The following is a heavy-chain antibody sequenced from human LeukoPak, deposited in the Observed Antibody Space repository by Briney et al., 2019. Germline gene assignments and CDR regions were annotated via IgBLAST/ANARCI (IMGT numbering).Heavy chain of an antibody. V-gene: IGHV3-7*01. J-gene: IGHJ6*02. Sequence: PGGSLRLSCAASGFTFSSYWMSWVRQAPGKGLEWVANIKQDGSEKYYVDSVKGRFSISRDNAKNSLYLQKNSLRAEDTAGYYCAVEDYYYGMDVWGQGTTVTVSS. CDR3: AVEDYYYGMDV. CDR2: IKQDGSEK. CDR1: GFTFSSYW.